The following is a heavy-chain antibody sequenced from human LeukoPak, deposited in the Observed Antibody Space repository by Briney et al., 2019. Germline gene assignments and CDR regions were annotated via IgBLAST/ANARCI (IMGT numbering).Heavy chain of an antibody. CDR1: GFTVSSNY. J-gene: IGHJ4*02. CDR2: ISYDGSNK. Sequence: GGSLRLSCAASGFTVSSNYMSWVRQAPGKGLEWVAVISYDGSNKYYADSVKGRFTISRDNSKNTLYLQMNSLRAEDTAVYYCARAPFSSSSLFEDYWGQGTLVTVSS. V-gene: IGHV3-30*03. CDR3: ARAPFSSSSLFEDY. D-gene: IGHD6-6*01.